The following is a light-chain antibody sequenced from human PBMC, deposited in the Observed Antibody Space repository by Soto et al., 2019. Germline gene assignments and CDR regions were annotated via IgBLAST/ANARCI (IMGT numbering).Light chain of an antibody. CDR2: GAS. Sequence: EIVMTQSPATLSVSPGERATLSCRASQSVSSNLAWYQQKPGQAPRLLIYGASTRATGIPARFSGSGSETEFTLTISSLQSEDFAVYYCQQYNNWPRITFGQGTRLEIK. CDR3: QQYNNWPRIT. J-gene: IGKJ5*01. V-gene: IGKV3-15*01. CDR1: QSVSSN.